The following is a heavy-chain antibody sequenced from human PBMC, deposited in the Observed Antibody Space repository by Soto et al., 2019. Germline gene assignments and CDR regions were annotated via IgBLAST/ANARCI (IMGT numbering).Heavy chain of an antibody. CDR3: VKGGTSLDTFYSDSSGYLDY. J-gene: IGHJ4*02. V-gene: IGHV3-64D*08. D-gene: IGHD3-22*01. CDR1: GFTFSSSA. CDR2: VSANGDTA. Sequence: PGGSLRLSCSASGFTFSSSAMFWVRQAPGKGLEYVSTVSANGDTAYYADSVKGRFTISRDNSKNTLFLQMRSLRPEDTAIYYCVKGGTSLDTFYSDSSGYLDYWGQGTLVTVSS.